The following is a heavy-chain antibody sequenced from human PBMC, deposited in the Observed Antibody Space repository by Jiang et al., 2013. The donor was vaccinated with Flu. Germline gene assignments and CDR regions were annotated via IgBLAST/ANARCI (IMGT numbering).Heavy chain of an antibody. J-gene: IGHJ6*02. CDR1: GYTFTSYA. V-gene: IGHV7-4-1*02. Sequence: QSGSELKKPGASVKVSCKASGYTFTSYAMNWVRQAPGQGLEWMGWINTNTGNPTYAQGFTGRFVFSLDTSVSTAYLQISSLKAEDTAVYYCARGGQQLPTYYYYGMDVWGQGTTVTVSS. CDR2: INTNTGNP. CDR3: ARGGQQLPTYYYYGMDV. D-gene: IGHD6-13*01.